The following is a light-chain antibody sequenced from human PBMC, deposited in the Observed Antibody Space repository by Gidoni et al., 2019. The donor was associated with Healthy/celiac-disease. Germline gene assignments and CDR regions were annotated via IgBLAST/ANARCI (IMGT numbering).Light chain of an antibody. V-gene: IGKV1-39*01. CDR2: AAS. CDR3: QQSHSTPLT. CDR1: TLISIY. Sequence: DIQMTQSPSSLSASVGDRVTITCLASTLISIYLNWYQQKVGKAPKLLIYAASNLQSGVPSRFSGSGSGTDFTLTISSLQSEDFATYYCQQSHSTPLTFGGGTKVEIK. J-gene: IGKJ4*01.